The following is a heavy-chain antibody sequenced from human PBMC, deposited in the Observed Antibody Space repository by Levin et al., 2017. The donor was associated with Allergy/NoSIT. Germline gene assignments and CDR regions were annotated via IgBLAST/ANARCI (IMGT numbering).Heavy chain of an antibody. V-gene: IGHV3-23*01. Sequence: ETLSLTCAASGFTFSSYAMSWVRQAPGKGLEWVSAISGSGGSTYYADSVKGRFTISRDNSKNTLYLQMNSLRAEDTAVYYCAKEDVAADYFDYWGQGTLVTVSS. CDR3: AKEDVAADYFDY. CDR2: ISGSGGST. D-gene: IGHD6-13*01. CDR1: GFTFSSYA. J-gene: IGHJ4*02.